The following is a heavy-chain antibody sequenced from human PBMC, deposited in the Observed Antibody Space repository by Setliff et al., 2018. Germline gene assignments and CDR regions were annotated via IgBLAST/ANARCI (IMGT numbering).Heavy chain of an antibody. CDR1: GVSIRGFY. V-gene: IGHV4-59*03. D-gene: IGHD3-3*01. Sequence: PSETLSLTCTVSGVSIRGFYWTWIRQSPKRGLEWLGYAFHTGKTDYNPSLMGRVIISIDMSRKQFSLKLSSVTAADTAMYFCARGGYNSRSGYSAYYYDYWGQGALVTVSS. CDR3: ARGGYNSRSGYSAYYYDY. CDR2: AFHTGKT. J-gene: IGHJ4*02.